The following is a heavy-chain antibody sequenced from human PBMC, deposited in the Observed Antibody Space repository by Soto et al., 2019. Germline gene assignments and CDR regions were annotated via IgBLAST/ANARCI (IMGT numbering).Heavy chain of an antibody. CDR3: ARDRVGDGAYSLDF. V-gene: IGHV3-53*01. Sequence: DVHLVESGGGLIQPGGSLGVSCAASGLGGDKLGWVRQAPGKGLEWVALLLTTGVTQYADSVKGRFSVSRDSSTNTQYLQMSSLTVDDTAVYYCARDRVGDGAYSLDFLAQGVLVSVSS. D-gene: IGHD3-10*01. J-gene: IGHJ4*02. CDR2: LLTTGVT. CDR1: GLGGDK.